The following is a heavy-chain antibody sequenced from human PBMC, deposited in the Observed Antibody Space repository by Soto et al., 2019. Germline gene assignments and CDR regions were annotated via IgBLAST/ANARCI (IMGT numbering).Heavy chain of an antibody. D-gene: IGHD2-15*01. Sequence: EVQLVESGGGLVQPGRSLRLSCAASGFTFDDYAMHWVRQAPGKGLEWVSGISWNSGSIGYADSVKGRFTISRDNAKNSLYLRMNSVRAEDTALYYCAGLGPYCSGGSCPRGCDYCGQGTLVTVSS. CDR2: ISWNSGSI. CDR1: GFTFDDYA. J-gene: IGHJ4*02. V-gene: IGHV3-9*01. CDR3: AGLGPYCSGGSCPRGCDY.